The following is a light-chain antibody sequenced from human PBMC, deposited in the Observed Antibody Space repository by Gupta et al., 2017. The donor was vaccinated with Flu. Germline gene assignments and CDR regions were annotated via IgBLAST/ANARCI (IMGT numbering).Light chain of an antibody. CDR3: SQLLQTPPT. V-gene: IGKV2-28*01. CDR2: LGS. Sequence: VTPGEPASISCRASQSRLPRNGKNYFDSYLQKPGQSPQVVLNLGSTRASGGPDTFIGSGSGTAFTLLINTVEAADVGIYFCSQLLQTPPTFGQG. CDR1: QSRLPRNGKNY. J-gene: IGKJ1*01.